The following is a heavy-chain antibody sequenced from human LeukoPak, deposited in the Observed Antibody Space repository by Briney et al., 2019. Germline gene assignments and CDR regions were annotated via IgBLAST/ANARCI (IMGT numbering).Heavy chain of an antibody. CDR2: MNQDESEK. D-gene: IGHD2-2*01. CDR1: GFTFNNYW. J-gene: IGHJ4*02. Sequence: GGSLRLSCAASGFTFNNYWMTWVRQAPGKGLEWVANMNQDESEKYYMESVEGRFTISRDNAKNSLFLQMNSLRAEDTAVYYCARLYCSSTSCQAYFDYWGQGTLVTVSS. CDR3: ARLYCSSTSCQAYFDY. V-gene: IGHV3-7*05.